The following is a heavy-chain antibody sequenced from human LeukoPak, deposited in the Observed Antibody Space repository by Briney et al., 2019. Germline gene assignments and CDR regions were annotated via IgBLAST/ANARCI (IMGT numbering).Heavy chain of an antibody. CDR3: AREESGSSGWYDY. D-gene: IGHD6-19*01. CDR1: RFTFIGYT. V-gene: IGHV3-21*01. J-gene: IGHJ4*02. CDR2: ISSRSTYI. Sequence: PGGSLRLSCAASRFTFIGYTMNWIRQAPRKGLEWVSSISSRSTYIYYADSVKGRFTISRDNAKNSLYLQMNSLRAEDTAVYYCAREESGSSGWYDYWGQGTLVTVSS.